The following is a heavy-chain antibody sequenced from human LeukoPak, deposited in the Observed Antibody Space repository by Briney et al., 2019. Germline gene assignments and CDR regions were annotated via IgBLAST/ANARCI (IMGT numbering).Heavy chain of an antibody. V-gene: IGHV1-2*02. CDR2: INPNSGGT. CDR1: GYTFTGYY. D-gene: IGHD2-2*01. Sequence: ASVKVSCKASGYTFTGYYMHWVRQAPGQGLEWMGWINPNSGGTNYAQKFQGRVTMTRDTSISTAYTELSRLRSDDTAVYYCARSVVPAATFDYWGQGTLVTVSS. CDR3: ARSVVPAATFDY. J-gene: IGHJ4*02.